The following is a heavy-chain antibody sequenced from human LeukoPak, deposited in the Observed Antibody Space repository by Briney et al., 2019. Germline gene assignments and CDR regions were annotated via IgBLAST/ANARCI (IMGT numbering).Heavy chain of an antibody. Sequence: SETLSLTCIVSGGSTSGGNYYWGWIRRPPGKGLEWIGGISSSGNTYYNPSLKSRITISIDTSKNHFSLKLSSVTAADTAVYYCARAGQGDILTGYYPYYYYGMDVWGQGTTVTVSS. J-gene: IGHJ6*02. V-gene: IGHV4-39*02. CDR2: ISSSGNT. CDR1: GGSTSGGNYY. D-gene: IGHD3-9*01. CDR3: ARAGQGDILTGYYPYYYYGMDV.